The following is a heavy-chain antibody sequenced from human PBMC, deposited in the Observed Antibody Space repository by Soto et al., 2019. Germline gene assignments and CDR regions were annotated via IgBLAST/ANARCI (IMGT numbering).Heavy chain of an antibody. V-gene: IGHV3-48*02. Sequence: GGSLRLSCAASGFTFSNYAMSWVRQAPGKGLEWVSYISGDRAYIYYADSVRGRFTISRDNAENSLYLQMDNLRDEDTALYYCARQVYTVVTPMDFWGQGTLVTVSS. CDR3: ARQVYTVVTPMDF. D-gene: IGHD2-21*02. J-gene: IGHJ4*02. CDR2: ISGDRAYI. CDR1: GFTFSNYA.